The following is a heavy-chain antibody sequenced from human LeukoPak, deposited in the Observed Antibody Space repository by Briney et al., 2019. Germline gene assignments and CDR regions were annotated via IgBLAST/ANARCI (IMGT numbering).Heavy chain of an antibody. CDR2: IYTSGST. CDR3: ARDVGYSSDWYYFDY. D-gene: IGHD6-19*01. Sequence: PSETLSLTCSVSGGSISSYYWSWIRQPAGKGLEWIGRIYTSGSTNYNPSLRSRVTMSVDTSKNQFSLQLTSVTAADTAVYYCARDVGYSSDWYYFDYWGQGTLVTVSS. V-gene: IGHV4-4*07. J-gene: IGHJ4*02. CDR1: GGSISSYY.